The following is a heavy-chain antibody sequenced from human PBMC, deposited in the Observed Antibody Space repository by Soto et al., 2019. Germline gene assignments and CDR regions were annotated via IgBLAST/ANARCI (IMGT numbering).Heavy chain of an antibody. Sequence: GESLKISCKGSGYSFTSYWIGWVRQMPGKGLEWMGIIYPGDSDTRYSPSFQGQVTISADKSISTAYLQWSSLKASDTAMYYCARLSITIFGVVASGTDVWGQGTTVTVSS. J-gene: IGHJ6*02. V-gene: IGHV5-51*01. CDR1: GYSFTSYW. CDR2: IYPGDSDT. CDR3: ARLSITIFGVVASGTDV. D-gene: IGHD3-3*01.